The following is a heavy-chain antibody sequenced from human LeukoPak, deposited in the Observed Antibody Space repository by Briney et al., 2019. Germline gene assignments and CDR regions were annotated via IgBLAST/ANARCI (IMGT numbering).Heavy chain of an antibody. Sequence: PSETLSLTCTVSGGPISSYYWSWIRQPAGKGLEWIGRIYTSGSTNYNPSLKSRVTMSVDTSKNQFSLKLSSVTAADTAVYYCARGLRDFWSGTYAFDIWGQGTMVTVSS. CDR1: GGPISSYY. D-gene: IGHD3-3*01. J-gene: IGHJ3*02. CDR2: IYTSGST. V-gene: IGHV4-4*07. CDR3: ARGLRDFWSGTYAFDI.